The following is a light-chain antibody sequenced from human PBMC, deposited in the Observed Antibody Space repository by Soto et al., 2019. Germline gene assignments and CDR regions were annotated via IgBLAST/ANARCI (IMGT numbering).Light chain of an antibody. CDR3: QKYDGAPLT. Sequence: DIQMTQSPSSLSASVGDRVTITCRAGQDINIYLAWYQQKPGKVPTLLISPASTLQSGVPSRFSGSGSGTDFTLTISSLQPEDVATYYCQKYDGAPLTFGGGTKVEIK. CDR1: QDINIY. V-gene: IGKV1-27*01. CDR2: PAS. J-gene: IGKJ4*01.